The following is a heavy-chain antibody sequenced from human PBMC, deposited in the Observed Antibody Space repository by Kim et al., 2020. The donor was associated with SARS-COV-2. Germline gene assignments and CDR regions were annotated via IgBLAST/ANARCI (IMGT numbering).Heavy chain of an antibody. CDR1: GYTFTNYA. Sequence: ASVKVSCKASGYTFTNYAMNWVRQAPGQGLEWMGWIDTNTGNPTYAQGFTGRFVFSLDTSVSTAYLQISSLETEDTAIYYCATTMIRGVMEAFDMWGQGT. CDR2: IDTNTGNP. CDR3: ATTMIRGVMEAFDM. D-gene: IGHD3-10*01. V-gene: IGHV7-4-1*02. J-gene: IGHJ3*02.